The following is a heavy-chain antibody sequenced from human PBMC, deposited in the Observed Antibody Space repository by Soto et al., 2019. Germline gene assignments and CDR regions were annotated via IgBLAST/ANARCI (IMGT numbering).Heavy chain of an antibody. D-gene: IGHD3-22*01. CDR1: GGTFSSYA. CDR3: ARSGGVKDYYDSSGYYPYYYGMDV. V-gene: IGHV1-69*01. J-gene: IGHJ6*02. Sequence: QVQLVQSGAEVKKPGSSVKVSCKASGGTFSSYAISWVRQAPGQGLEWMGGIIPIFGTANYAKKFQGRVTINADETTRTAYMELSSLRSEDTAVYYCARSGGVKDYYDSSGYYPYYYGMDVWGQGTTVTVSS. CDR2: IIPIFGTA.